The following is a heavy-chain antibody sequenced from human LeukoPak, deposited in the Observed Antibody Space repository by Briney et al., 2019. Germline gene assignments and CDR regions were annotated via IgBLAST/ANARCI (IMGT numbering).Heavy chain of an antibody. Sequence: SETLSLTCAVYGGSFSGYYWRWIRQPPGKGLEWIEDINHSGSTNYNPSLKSRVTISVDTSKNQFSLKLSSVTAADTAVYYCASPYHYYDSSGYGGAFDIWGQGTMVTVSS. V-gene: IGHV4-34*01. CDR3: ASPYHYYDSSGYGGAFDI. CDR2: INHSGST. J-gene: IGHJ3*02. D-gene: IGHD3-22*01. CDR1: GGSFSGYY.